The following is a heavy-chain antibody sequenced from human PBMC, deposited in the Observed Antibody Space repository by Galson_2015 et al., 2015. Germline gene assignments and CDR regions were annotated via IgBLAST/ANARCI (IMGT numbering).Heavy chain of an antibody. CDR2: ISGSGGTT. D-gene: IGHD1-1*01. CDR3: AKDGAIGYGTQEAWYFAP. J-gene: IGHJ2*01. Sequence: SLRLSCAASGFTFSSYAMNWVRQPPGKGLEWVSGISGSGGTTYYADSVKGRFTISRDNSKNTLYLQMNRLRAEDTAVYYCAKDGAIGYGTQEAWYFAPGGRGPLAPVSS. CDR1: GFTFSSYA. V-gene: IGHV3-23*01.